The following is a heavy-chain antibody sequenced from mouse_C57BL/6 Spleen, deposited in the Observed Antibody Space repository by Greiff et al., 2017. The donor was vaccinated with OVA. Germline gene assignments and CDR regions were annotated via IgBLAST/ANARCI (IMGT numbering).Heavy chain of an antibody. CDR3: AKGPYNNPYAMDY. V-gene: IGHV1-26*01. Sequence: VQLQQSGPELVKPGASVKISCKASGYTFTDYYMNWVKQSHGKSLEWIGDINPNNGGTSYNQKFKGKATLTVDKSSSTAYMELRSLTSEDSAVYYCAKGPYNNPYAMDYWGQGTSVTVSS. CDR1: GYTFTDYY. J-gene: IGHJ4*01. D-gene: IGHD2-5*01. CDR2: INPNNGGT.